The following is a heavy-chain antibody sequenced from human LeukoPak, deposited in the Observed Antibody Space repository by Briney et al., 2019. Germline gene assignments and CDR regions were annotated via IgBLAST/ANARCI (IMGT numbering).Heavy chain of an antibody. CDR3: AREDSSGWLDY. V-gene: IGHV4-59*01. CDR1: GGSISSYY. Sequence: SETLSLTCTVSGGSISSYYWSWIRQPPGKGVEWIGYIYYSGSTNYNPSLKSRFTISVDTSKNQFSLKLSSVTAADTAVYYCAREDSSGWLDYWGQGTLVTVSS. J-gene: IGHJ4*02. D-gene: IGHD6-19*01. CDR2: IYYSGST.